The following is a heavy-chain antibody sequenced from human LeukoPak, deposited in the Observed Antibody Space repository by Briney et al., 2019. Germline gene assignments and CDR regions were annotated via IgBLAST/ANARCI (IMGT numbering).Heavy chain of an antibody. D-gene: IGHD3-3*01. CDR2: IYTSGT. J-gene: IGHJ4*02. V-gene: IGHV4-61*09. Sequence: SQTLSLTCTVSGGSISSGNYYWSWVRQPAGKALEWIGHIYTSGTTYNPSLKSRVTISVDTSKNQFSLNLSSMTAADTAVYYCARDSLYNFWSGYYHTTYYFDYWGQGTLVTVSS. CDR1: GGSISSGNYY. CDR3: ARDSLYNFWSGYYHTTYYFDY.